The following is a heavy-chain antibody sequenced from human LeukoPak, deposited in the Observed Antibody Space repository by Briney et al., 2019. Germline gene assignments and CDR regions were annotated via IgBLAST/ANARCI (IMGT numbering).Heavy chain of an antibody. V-gene: IGHV6-1*01. CDR1: GDSVSSNSAA. D-gene: IGHD6-19*01. CDR2: IYYRSKWYN. CDR3: ARDPERGIAVAPGWFDP. Sequence: SQTLSLTCAISGDSVSSNSAAWNWIRQSPSRGLEWLGRIYYRSKWYNDYAVSVKSRITINPDTSKNQFSLQLNSVTPEDTAVYYCARDPERGIAVAPGWFDPWGQGTLVTVSS. J-gene: IGHJ5*02.